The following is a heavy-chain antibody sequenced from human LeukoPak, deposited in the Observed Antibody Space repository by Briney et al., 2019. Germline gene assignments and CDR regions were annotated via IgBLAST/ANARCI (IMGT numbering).Heavy chain of an antibody. J-gene: IGHJ3*02. CDR1: GGSISSYY. CDR2: IYYSGST. CDR3: ARYSSGGSDAFDI. D-gene: IGHD6-19*01. V-gene: IGHV4-59*08. Sequence: SETLSLTCTVSGGSISSYYWSWIRQPPGKGLEWIGYIYYSGSTNYNPSLKSRVTISVDTSKNQFSLKLSSVTAADTAVYYCARYSSGGSDAFDIWGQGTMVTVSS.